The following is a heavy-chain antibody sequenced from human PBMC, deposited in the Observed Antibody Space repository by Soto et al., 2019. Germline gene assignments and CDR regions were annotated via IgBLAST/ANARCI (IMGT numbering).Heavy chain of an antibody. Sequence: GESLKISCKGSGYSFTSYWIGWVRQMPGKGLEWMGIIYPGDSDTRYSPSFQGLFTISADKSISTAYLPWSSLKASDTSMSYCASRSLGFDSSGYYFPFFDFWGQGTLVTVSS. CDR2: IYPGDSDT. J-gene: IGHJ4*02. V-gene: IGHV5-51*01. D-gene: IGHD3-22*01. CDR3: ASRSLGFDSSGYYFPFFDF. CDR1: GYSFTSYW.